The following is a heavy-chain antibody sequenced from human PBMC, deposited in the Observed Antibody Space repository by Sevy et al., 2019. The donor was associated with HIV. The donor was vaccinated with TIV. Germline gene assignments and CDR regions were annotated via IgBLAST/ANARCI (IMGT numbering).Heavy chain of an antibody. CDR2: IWYDGSNK. CDR3: ARDGLSSGWLFDS. V-gene: IGHV3-33*01. D-gene: IGHD6-19*01. CDR1: GFTFSRYG. J-gene: IGHJ4*02. Sequence: GGSLRLSCAASGFTFSRYGMHWVRQSPGKGLEWVAVIWYDGSNKYYADSVKGRFTISRDNSKNTLYLQMNSLRGEDTAVYYCARDGLSSGWLFDSWGQGTLVTVSS.